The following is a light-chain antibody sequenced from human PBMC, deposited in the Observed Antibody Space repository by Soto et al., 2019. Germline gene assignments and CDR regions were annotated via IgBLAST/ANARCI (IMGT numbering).Light chain of an antibody. J-gene: IGKJ2*01. CDR2: GAS. Sequence: EIVLTQSPGTLSLSPGERATLSCRASQSVRSSYLVWYQQKGGQAPRLLISGASSRATGIPDRFSGSGSGTDFTLTISRLEPEDFAVYYCQQHTSSPHMYTFGQGTRLEIK. V-gene: IGKV3-20*01. CDR1: QSVRSSY. CDR3: QQHTSSPHMYT.